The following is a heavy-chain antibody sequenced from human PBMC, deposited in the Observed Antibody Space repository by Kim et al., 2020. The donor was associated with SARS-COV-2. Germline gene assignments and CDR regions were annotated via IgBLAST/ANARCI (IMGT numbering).Heavy chain of an antibody. Sequence: SVKGRFTISRDDSKNTAYLQMNSLKTEDTAVYYCTRRGITMVRGSVGMDVWGQGTTVTVSS. V-gene: IGHV3-73*01. CDR3: TRRGITMVRGSVGMDV. D-gene: IGHD3-10*01. J-gene: IGHJ6*02.